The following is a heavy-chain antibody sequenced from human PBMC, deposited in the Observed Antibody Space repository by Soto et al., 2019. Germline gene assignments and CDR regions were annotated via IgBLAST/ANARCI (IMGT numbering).Heavy chain of an antibody. D-gene: IGHD2-15*01. J-gene: IGHJ6*02. CDR3: ARGDREDIAVVIGVRPGEYGVDV. CDR2: ISYDGGNK. Sequence: QVQLVESGGGVVQPGRSLRLSCAASGFTFRNYAMHWVRQAPGKGLECVAVISYDGGNKFYRDYVKGRFTISRDNSKNTLYLHRNSLRYEDTDVYYCARGDREDIAVVIGVRPGEYGVDVWGQGTTVTVSS. V-gene: IGHV3-30-3*01. CDR1: GFTFRNYA.